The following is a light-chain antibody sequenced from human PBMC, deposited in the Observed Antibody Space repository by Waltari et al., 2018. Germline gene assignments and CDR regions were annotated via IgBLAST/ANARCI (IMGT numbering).Light chain of an antibody. V-gene: IGKV1-39*01. J-gene: IGKJ4*01. CDR2: DAS. CDR1: QSIGSY. CDR3: QQSYSTPLT. Sequence: DIQMTQSPSSLSASVGDRVTITCRASQSIGSYVNWYQQKPVKAPNLLIFDASSLQSGVPSRFSGSGSGTDFTLTITSLQPGDFATYYCQQSYSTPLTFGGGTKVEIK.